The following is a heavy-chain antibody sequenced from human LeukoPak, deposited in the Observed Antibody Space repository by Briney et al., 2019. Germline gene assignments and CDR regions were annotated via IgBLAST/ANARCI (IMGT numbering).Heavy chain of an antibody. Sequence: ASVKVSCKASGYTFTSYYMHWVRQAPGQGLEWMGIINPSGGSTSYAQKFQGRVTMTRDTSTSTVYMELSSLRSEDTAVYYCAKSRVVSIAARPTGEGFDYWGQGTLVTVSS. CDR3: AKSRVVSIAARPTGEGFDY. CDR1: GYTFTSYY. D-gene: IGHD6-6*01. V-gene: IGHV1-46*01. CDR2: INPSGGST. J-gene: IGHJ4*02.